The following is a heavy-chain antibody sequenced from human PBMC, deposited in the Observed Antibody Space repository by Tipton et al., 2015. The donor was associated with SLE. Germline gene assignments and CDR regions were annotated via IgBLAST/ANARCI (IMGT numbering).Heavy chain of an antibody. CDR2: IHYNWGI. CDR1: GVSITDYY. Sequence: TLSLTCTVSGVSITDYYWSWIRQPPGKRPEWIGYIHYNWGIVYSPSLESRFTLSVDTSNNQFSLKLSSVTAADTAVYYCARETPVTTRVVYYYYMDVWGKGTTVTISS. J-gene: IGHJ6*03. CDR3: ARETPVTTRVVYYYYMDV. V-gene: IGHV4-59*12. D-gene: IGHD4-11*01.